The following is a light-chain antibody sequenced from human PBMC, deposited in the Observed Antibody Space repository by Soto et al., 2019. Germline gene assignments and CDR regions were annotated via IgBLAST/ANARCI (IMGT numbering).Light chain of an antibody. J-gene: IGLJ1*01. V-gene: IGLV2-23*02. CDR2: EVS. Sequence: QSVLTQPASVSGSPGQSITISCTGTSSDVGSYNLVSWYQQHPGKAHKLMIYEVSKRPSAVSNLFSGSKSGNTASLTISGFLSEDKADYYCCSYAGSSTPLSFGTGTKVTVL. CDR3: CSYAGSSTPLS. CDR1: SSDVGSYNL.